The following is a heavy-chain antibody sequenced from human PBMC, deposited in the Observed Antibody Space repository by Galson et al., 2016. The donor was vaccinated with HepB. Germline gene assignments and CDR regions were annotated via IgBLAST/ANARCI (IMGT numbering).Heavy chain of an antibody. J-gene: IGHJ4*02. Sequence: SLRLSCAASGFTVGNNFMSWVRQAPGKGLEWVSLIYSGGTTSYADSVKGRFTISRDNSKNMLYLQMNSLRAEDTAVYYCATRRIVGATDGSWSQGTLVTVSS. CDR1: GFTVGNNF. V-gene: IGHV3-53*01. CDR3: ATRRIVGATDGS. CDR2: IYSGGTT. D-gene: IGHD1-26*01.